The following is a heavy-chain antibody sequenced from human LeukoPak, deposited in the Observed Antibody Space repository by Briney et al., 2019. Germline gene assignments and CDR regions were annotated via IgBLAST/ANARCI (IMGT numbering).Heavy chain of an antibody. CDR2: INHSGST. J-gene: IGHJ4*02. CDR1: GGSFSGYY. D-gene: IGHD3-22*01. Sequence: SETLSLTCAVYGGSFSGYYWSWIRQPPGKGLEWIGEINHSGSTNYNPSLKSRVTISVDTSKNQFSLKLSSVTAADTAVYYCARKHSSGYVNFDYWGQGTLVTVSS. CDR3: ARKHSSGYVNFDY. V-gene: IGHV4-34*01.